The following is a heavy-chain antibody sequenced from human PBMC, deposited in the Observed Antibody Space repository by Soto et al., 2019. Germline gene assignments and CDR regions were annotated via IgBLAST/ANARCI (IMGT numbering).Heavy chain of an antibody. CDR3: ATFPNHYDSSAY. J-gene: IGHJ4*02. Sequence: GESLKISCKGSGYSITSYWISWVRQMPGKGLEWMGRIDPSDSYTNYSPFFQGHVTISVDKSINTAYLQWSSLKASDTAMYYCATFPNHYDSSAYWGQGTPVTVSS. CDR1: GYSITSYW. CDR2: IDPSDSYT. D-gene: IGHD3-22*01. V-gene: IGHV5-10-1*01.